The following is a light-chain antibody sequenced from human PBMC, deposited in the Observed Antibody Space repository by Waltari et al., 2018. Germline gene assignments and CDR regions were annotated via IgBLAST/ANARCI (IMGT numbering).Light chain of an antibody. V-gene: IGLV2-14*01. Sequence: QSALTQPASVSGSPGQSIPISCTGTTSDLGGYNYVSWYQQHPGKAPKLLIYDVNSRPSGVSNRFSGSKSGNTASLIISGLQAEDEADYYCCSFTSSSTWVFGGGTKLTVL. CDR3: CSFTSSSTWV. CDR1: TSDLGGYNY. CDR2: DVN. J-gene: IGLJ3*02.